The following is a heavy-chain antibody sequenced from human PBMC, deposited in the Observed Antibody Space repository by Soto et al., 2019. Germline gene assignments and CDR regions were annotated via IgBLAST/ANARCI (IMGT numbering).Heavy chain of an antibody. V-gene: IGHV1-8*01. CDR3: ARGLGDSGGYYYYGMDV. J-gene: IGHJ6*02. CDR2: MNPNSGNT. Sequence: QVQLVQSGAEVKKPGASVKVSCKASGYTFTSYDINWVRQATGQGLEWMGWMNPNSGNTGYVQKFQGRVTMTRNTSISTAYMELSSLRSEDTAVYYCARGLGDSGGYYYYGMDVWGQGTTVTVSS. CDR1: GYTFTSYD. D-gene: IGHD3-16*01.